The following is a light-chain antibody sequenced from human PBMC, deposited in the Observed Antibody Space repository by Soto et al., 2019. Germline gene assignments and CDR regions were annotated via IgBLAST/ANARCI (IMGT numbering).Light chain of an antibody. Sequence: IVMTQSPATLSVSPGERATLSCRASQSVSSNLAWYQQKPGQAPSLLIYDISARATGIPTRFSGSGSGTEFTLTISSLQSEDFTVYYCQQYNDWTLTFGGGTKVDIX. J-gene: IGKJ4*01. CDR1: QSVSSN. CDR2: DIS. V-gene: IGKV3D-15*01. CDR3: QQYNDWTLT.